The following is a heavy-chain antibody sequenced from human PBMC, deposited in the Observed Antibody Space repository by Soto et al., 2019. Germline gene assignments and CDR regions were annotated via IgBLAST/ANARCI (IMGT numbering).Heavy chain of an antibody. CDR2: ISYSGTT. Sequence: SETLSLTCTVSGDSISSINNYWSWIRQPPGEGLEWIGFISYSGTTSYSPSLKSRVAISLDTSKNQFSLSLNFVTAADTAVYYCARVSGSYYYGMDVWGQGTTVTVSS. J-gene: IGHJ6*02. CDR3: ARVSGSYYYGMDV. V-gene: IGHV4-30-4*01. D-gene: IGHD1-26*01. CDR1: GDSISSINNY.